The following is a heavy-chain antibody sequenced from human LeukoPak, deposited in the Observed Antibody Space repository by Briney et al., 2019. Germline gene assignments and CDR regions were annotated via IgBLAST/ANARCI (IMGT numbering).Heavy chain of an antibody. CDR1: GYTFTSYD. J-gene: IGHJ4*02. D-gene: IGHD4-17*01. CDR3: ARGLDDYGDYEGY. V-gene: IGHV1-8*01. Sequence: ASVKVSCKASGYTFTSYDINWARQATGQGLEWMGWMNPNSGNTGYAQKFQGRVTMTRNTSISTAYMELSSLRSEDTAVYYCARGLDDYGDYEGYWGQGTLVTVSP. CDR2: MNPNSGNT.